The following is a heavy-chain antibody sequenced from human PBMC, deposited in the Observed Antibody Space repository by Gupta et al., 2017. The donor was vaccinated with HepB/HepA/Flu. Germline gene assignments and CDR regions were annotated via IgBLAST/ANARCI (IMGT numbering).Heavy chain of an antibody. Sequence: GKGLEWVSYISSSGSTIYYADSVKGRFTISRDNAKNSLYLQMNSLRAEDTAVYYCARDRRVVRGWFDPWGQGTLVTVSS. CDR3: ARDRRVVRGWFDP. CDR2: ISSSGSTI. J-gene: IGHJ5*02. D-gene: IGHD2/OR15-2a*01. V-gene: IGHV3-11*01.